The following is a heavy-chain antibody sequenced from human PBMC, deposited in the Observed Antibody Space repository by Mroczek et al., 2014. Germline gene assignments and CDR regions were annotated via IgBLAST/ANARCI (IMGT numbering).Heavy chain of an antibody. J-gene: IGHJ1*01. CDR1: GFIVGDTY. D-gene: IGHD1-26*01. Sequence: VQLVQSGGGLIQPGGSLRLSCAASGFIVGDTYMTWVRQAPGKGLEWVSTLYAGGETYYADSVGGRFTISRDYSKNTLYLQMNSLRVEDTAVYYCAGFRFIDHWGQGTLVTVSS. V-gene: IGHV3-53*01. CDR3: AGFRFIDH. CDR2: LYAGGET.